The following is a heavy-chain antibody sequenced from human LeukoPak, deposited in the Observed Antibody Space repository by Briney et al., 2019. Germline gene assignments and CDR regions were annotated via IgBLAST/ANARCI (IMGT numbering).Heavy chain of an antibody. CDR3: ARHTRHYYDSSGDAFDI. CDR2: IIPIFGTA. J-gene: IGHJ3*02. CDR1: GGTFSSYA. D-gene: IGHD3-22*01. Sequence: SVKVSCKASGGTFSSYAISWVRQAPGQGLEWMGGIIPIFGTANYAQKFQGRVTITTDESTSTAYMELSSLRSEDTAVYCCARHTRHYYDSSGDAFDIWGQGTMVTVSS. V-gene: IGHV1-69*05.